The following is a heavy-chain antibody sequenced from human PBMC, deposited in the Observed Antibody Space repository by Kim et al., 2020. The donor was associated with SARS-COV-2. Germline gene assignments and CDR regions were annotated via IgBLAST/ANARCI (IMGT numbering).Heavy chain of an antibody. CDR2: IYYSGST. V-gene: IGHV4-39*07. CDR3: ARDFQDVSAIDYYDSSGYYY. D-gene: IGHD3-22*01. Sequence: SETLSLTCTVSGGSISSSSYYWGWIRQPPGKGLEWIGSIYYSGSTYYNPSLKSRVTISVDTSKNQFSLKLSSVTAADTAVYYCARDFQDVSAIDYYDSSGYYYWGQGTLVTVSS. CDR1: GGSISSSSYY. J-gene: IGHJ4*02.